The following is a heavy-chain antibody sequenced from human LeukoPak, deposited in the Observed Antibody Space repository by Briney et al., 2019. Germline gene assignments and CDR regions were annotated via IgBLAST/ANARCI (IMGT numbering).Heavy chain of an antibody. CDR1: GGSVSSSSHY. Sequence: PSETLSLTCTVSGGSVSSSSHYWGWIRQPPGKGLEWIGSIYYSGSTDYNASLKSRVTMFVDTSKNQFSLKLNSVTAADTAVYYCARHPFYDSPGMLFDIWGQGTMVTVSS. J-gene: IGHJ3*02. D-gene: IGHD3-3*01. CDR3: ARHPFYDSPGMLFDI. CDR2: IYYSGST. V-gene: IGHV4-39*01.